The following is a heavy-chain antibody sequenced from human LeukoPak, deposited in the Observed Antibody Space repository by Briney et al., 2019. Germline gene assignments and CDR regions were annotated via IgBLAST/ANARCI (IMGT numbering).Heavy chain of an antibody. CDR1: GGSFSSYY. CDR2: INHSGST. Sequence: SETLSLTCAVYGGSFSSYYWSWIRQPPGKGLEWIGEINHSGSTNYNPSLKSRVTISVDTSKNQFSLKLSSVTAADTAVYYCARGRCSSTSCYDYYYYYMDVWGKGTTVTVSS. D-gene: IGHD2-2*01. V-gene: IGHV4-34*01. CDR3: ARGRCSSTSCYDYYYYYMDV. J-gene: IGHJ6*03.